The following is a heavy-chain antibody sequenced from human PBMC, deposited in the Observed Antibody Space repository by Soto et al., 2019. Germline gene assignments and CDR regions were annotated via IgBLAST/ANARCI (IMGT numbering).Heavy chain of an antibody. V-gene: IGHV1-2*02. D-gene: IGHD2-21*02. Sequence: QVQLVQSGAEVKKPGASVKVSCKASGYSFTKYHMHWVRQAPGQGLEWLGWINPDSGVTNQAQKIQGRGTMTRDTSIATTYMELNSLTSDDTAVYYCARVAGHKNARCDTWGQGALVTFSS. CDR1: GYSFTKYH. CDR2: INPDSGVT. J-gene: IGHJ4*02. CDR3: ARVAGHKNARCDT.